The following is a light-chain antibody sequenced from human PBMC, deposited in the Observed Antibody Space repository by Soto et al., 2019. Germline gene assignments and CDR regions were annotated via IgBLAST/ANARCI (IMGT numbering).Light chain of an antibody. CDR2: EVS. J-gene: IGLJ1*01. CDR1: SSDVGAYDY. CDR3: SSYTTSSTRV. Sequence: QSWLTQPAPLSGSPGQSITISCTGTSSDVGAYDYVSWYQQHPDKAPKLMIYEVSYRPSGVSNRFSGSKSVNTATLTISGLQAEDEADYYCSSYTTSSTRVFGTGTKVTVL. V-gene: IGLV2-14*03.